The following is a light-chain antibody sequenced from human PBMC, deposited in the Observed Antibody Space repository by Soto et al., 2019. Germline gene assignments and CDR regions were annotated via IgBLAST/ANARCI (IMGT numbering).Light chain of an antibody. V-gene: IGKV1-5*03. CDR3: PQYNSYSLT. CDR2: KAS. Sequence: DIQMTQSPSTLSASVGDRVTITCRASRSISSWLAWYQQKPGKAPKLLIYKASSLERGVPSRFSGSGSGTEFTLTISRLQPDDFAPGHRPQYNSYSLTFGGGTKVEIK. CDR1: RSISSW. J-gene: IGKJ4*01.